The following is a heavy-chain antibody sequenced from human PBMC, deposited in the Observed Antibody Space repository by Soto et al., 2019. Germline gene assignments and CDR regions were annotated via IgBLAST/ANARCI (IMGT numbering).Heavy chain of an antibody. CDR2: ISSSGSTI. J-gene: IGHJ6*03. V-gene: IGHV3-11*01. Sequence: GGSLRLSCAASGFTFSDYYMTWIRQAPGKGLEWVSYISSSGSTIYYADSVKGRFTISRDNAKNSLYLQMNSLRAEDTAVYYCARANWNYYYYYYMDVWGKGTTVTVSS. CDR1: GFTFSDYY. CDR3: ARANWNYYYYYYMDV. D-gene: IGHD1-1*01.